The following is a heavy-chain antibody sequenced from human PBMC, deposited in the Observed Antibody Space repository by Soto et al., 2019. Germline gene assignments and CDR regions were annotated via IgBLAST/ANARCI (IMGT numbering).Heavy chain of an antibody. V-gene: IGHV3-33*01. Sequence: QVQLVESGGGVVQPGRSLRLSCAASGFTFSSYGMHWVRQAPGKGLEWVAVIWYDGSNKYYADSVKGRFTISRDNSKNTLYLQMNSLRAEDTAVYYCARVGDSSSWYDSYYYDGMDVWGQGTTVTVSS. J-gene: IGHJ6*02. CDR1: GFTFSSYG. D-gene: IGHD6-13*01. CDR2: IWYDGSNK. CDR3: ARVGDSSSWYDSYYYDGMDV.